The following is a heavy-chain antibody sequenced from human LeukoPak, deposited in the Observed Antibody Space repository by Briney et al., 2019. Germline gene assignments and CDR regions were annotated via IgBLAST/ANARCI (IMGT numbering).Heavy chain of an antibody. CDR3: AKDSFYDSSGYYGHYFDY. CDR2: IKQDGSEQ. CDR1: GFTFSRSW. J-gene: IGHJ4*02. Sequence: GGSLRLSCAASGFTFSRSWMNWVRQAPGKGLEWVANIKQDGSEQYYVDSVKGRFTISRDNSKNTLYLQMNSLRAEDTAVYYCAKDSFYDSSGYYGHYFDYWGQGTLVTVSS. V-gene: IGHV3-7*01. D-gene: IGHD3-22*01.